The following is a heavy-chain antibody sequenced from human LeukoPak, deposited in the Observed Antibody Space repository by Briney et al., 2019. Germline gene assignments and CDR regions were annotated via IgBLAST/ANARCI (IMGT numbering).Heavy chain of an antibody. CDR2: VCWNSGSI. V-gene: IGHV3-9*01. D-gene: IGHD6-6*01. J-gene: IGHJ4*02. CDR3: AKDIHISSQGTFDY. Sequence: PGRSLRLSCAASGFTFDDYAMHWGWHAPRQGLGLVSGVCWNSGSIGYADSAKGRFTISTDNAKNSLYLEMNSFRAEDTALYYCAKDIHISSQGTFDYWVQGRLVSVCS. CDR1: GFTFDDYA.